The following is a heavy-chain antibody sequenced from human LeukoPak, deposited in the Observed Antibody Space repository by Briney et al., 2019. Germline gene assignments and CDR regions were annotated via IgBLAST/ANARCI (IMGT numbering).Heavy chain of an antibody. V-gene: IGHV3-7*04. D-gene: IGHD6-13*01. Sequence: PGGSLRLSCAASGFTFSSYWMSWVRQAPGKGLEWVANIKQDGSERYYVDSVKGRLTISRDNAKNSLYLQMNSLRAEDTAVYYCARDSGGSAAAGTSRYWGQGTLVTVSS. CDR3: ARDSGGSAAAGTSRY. CDR2: IKQDGSER. CDR1: GFTFSSYW. J-gene: IGHJ4*02.